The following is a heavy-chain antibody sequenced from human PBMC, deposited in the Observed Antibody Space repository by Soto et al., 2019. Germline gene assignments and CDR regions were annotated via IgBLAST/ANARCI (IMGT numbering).Heavy chain of an antibody. Sequence: QVQLQQWGAGLLKPSETLSLTCAVNGGSFTGYYWSWVRQPPGKGLEWIGEVKDGGVTNYSPSLRGRVTISSDAPKKQFSLKVTSVTAADTAVYYCTRGQEGVVATHWDQGTLVTVSS. V-gene: IGHV4-34*01. D-gene: IGHD5-12*01. CDR2: VKDGGVT. CDR3: TRGQEGVVATH. CDR1: GGSFTGYY. J-gene: IGHJ4*02.